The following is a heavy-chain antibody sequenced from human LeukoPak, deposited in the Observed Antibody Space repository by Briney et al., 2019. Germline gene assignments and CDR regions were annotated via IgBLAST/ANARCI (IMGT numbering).Heavy chain of an antibody. V-gene: IGHV1-8*03. CDR3: ARGSHGTAMVYYYYYYMDV. D-gene: IGHD5-18*01. Sequence: ASVKVSCKASGYTSTSYDINWVRQATGQGLEWMGWMNPNSGNTGYAQKFQGRVTITRNTSISTAYMELSSLRSEDTAVYYCARGSHGTAMVYYYYYYMDVWGKGTTVTVSS. J-gene: IGHJ6*03. CDR1: GYTSTSYD. CDR2: MNPNSGNT.